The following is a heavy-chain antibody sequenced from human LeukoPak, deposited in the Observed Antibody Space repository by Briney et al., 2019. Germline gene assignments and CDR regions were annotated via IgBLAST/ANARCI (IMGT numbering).Heavy chain of an antibody. CDR1: GFTLSTHW. D-gene: IGHD1-26*01. CDR3: ARVGKEGISQHMEV. Sequence: RGSLRLSCAASGFTLSTHWMNWVRQAPGRGLEWVANINRDGSEKYYVDSLKARLTISRDNAKNSLYLQMNSLRAEDTAVYYCARVGKEGISQHMEVWGKGTTVIVSS. CDR2: INRDGSEK. V-gene: IGHV3-7*01. J-gene: IGHJ6*03.